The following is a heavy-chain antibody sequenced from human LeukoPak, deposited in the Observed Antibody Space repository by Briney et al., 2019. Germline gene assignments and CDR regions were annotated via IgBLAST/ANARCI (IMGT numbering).Heavy chain of an antibody. CDR1: GFTFSSYW. J-gene: IGHJ6*02. CDR3: ARVGCSSTSCYRYYYYGMDV. D-gene: IGHD2-2*01. Sequence: GGSLRLSCAASGFTFSSYWMSWVRQAPGKGLEWVANIKQDGSEKYYVDSVKGRFTISRDNAKNSLYLQMNSLRAEDTAVYYCARVGCSSTSCYRYYYYGMDVWGQGATVTVSS. CDR2: IKQDGSEK. V-gene: IGHV3-7*01.